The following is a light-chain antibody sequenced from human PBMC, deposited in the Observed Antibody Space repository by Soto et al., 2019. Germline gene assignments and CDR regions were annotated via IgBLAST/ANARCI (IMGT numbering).Light chain of an antibody. V-gene: IGLV1-51*01. Sequence: QSVLTQPPSVSAAPGQKVTISCSGSSSNIGKNYVSWYQHLPGTAPKLLIHDNNVRPSGIPDRFSGSKSGTSATLGITGLQTGDEADYYCGTWDSSLSAVVLGGGTKLIVL. CDR2: DNN. CDR1: SSNIGKNY. J-gene: IGLJ2*01. CDR3: GTWDSSLSAVV.